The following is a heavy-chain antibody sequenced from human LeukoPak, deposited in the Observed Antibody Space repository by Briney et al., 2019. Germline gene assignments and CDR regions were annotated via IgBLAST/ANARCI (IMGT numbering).Heavy chain of an antibody. CDR2: IASDGNYR. CDR1: GFTFTNYG. CDR3: ANLPYNWNEYFDDY. Sequence: PGGSLRLSRAASGFTFTNYGMHWVRQAPGKGLEWVAYIASDGNYRDYVDSVRGRFPVSRDNSKNTLYLQMDSLRAEDTAVYYCANLPYNWNEYFDDYWGQGTLVTVPS. J-gene: IGHJ4*02. D-gene: IGHD1-1*01. V-gene: IGHV3-30*02.